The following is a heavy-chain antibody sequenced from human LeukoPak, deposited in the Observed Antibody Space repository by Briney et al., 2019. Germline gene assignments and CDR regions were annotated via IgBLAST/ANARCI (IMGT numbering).Heavy chain of an antibody. CDR3: ARRRDILTGYPTLDY. D-gene: IGHD3-9*01. Sequence: PSETLSLTCTVSGGSISSYYWSWIRQPPGKGLEWIGEINHSGSTNYNPSLKSRVTISVDTSKNQFSLKLSSVTAADTAVYYCARRRDILTGYPTLDYWGQGTLVTVSS. CDR2: INHSGST. V-gene: IGHV4-34*01. CDR1: GGSISSYY. J-gene: IGHJ4*02.